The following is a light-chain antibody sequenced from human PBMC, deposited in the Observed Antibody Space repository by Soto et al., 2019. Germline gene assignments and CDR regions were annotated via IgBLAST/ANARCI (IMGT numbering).Light chain of an antibody. J-gene: IGKJ1*01. Sequence: EIVLTQSPGTLSLSPGERATLSCRASQSVSNSYVAWYQQKPGQAPRLLIYGAASRATDIPDRFSGSGSGTDFTLTISRLEPEDFAVYYCQQYGTTPRTFGQGTKVEV. V-gene: IGKV3-20*01. CDR3: QQYGTTPRT. CDR1: QSVSNSY. CDR2: GAA.